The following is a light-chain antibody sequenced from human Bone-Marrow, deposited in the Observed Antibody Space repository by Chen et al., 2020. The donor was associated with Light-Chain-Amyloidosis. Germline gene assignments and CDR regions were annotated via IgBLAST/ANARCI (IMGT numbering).Light chain of an antibody. J-gene: IGLJ1*01. Sequence: QYALTQPASGSGSPGQSITISCTGTSSDVGGDNQVSWYQQHPDKAPKLMIYEVTTRPSWVPDRFSGSKSDNTASLTISGLQTEDEADYFCSSYTITNTLVFGSGTRVTVL. CDR3: SSYTITNTLV. CDR1: SSDVGGDNQ. V-gene: IGLV2-14*01. CDR2: EVT.